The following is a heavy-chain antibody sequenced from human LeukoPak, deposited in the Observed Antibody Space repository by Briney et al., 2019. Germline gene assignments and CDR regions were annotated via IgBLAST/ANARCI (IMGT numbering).Heavy chain of an antibody. Sequence: GGSLRLSCAASGFTFSSYAIHWVRQAPGKGLEWVAVISSDGSTKYNADSVKGRFTISRDNSKNTLYLQMNSLRPEDTAVYYCASSDYYDSSGYCLDYWGQGTLVTVSS. V-gene: IGHV3-30*04. D-gene: IGHD3-22*01. J-gene: IGHJ4*02. CDR1: GFTFSSYA. CDR3: ASSDYYDSSGYCLDY. CDR2: ISSDGSTK.